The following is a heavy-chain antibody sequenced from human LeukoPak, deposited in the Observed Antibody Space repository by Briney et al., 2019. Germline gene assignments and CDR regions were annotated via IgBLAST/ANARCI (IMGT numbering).Heavy chain of an antibody. D-gene: IGHD3-22*01. J-gene: IGHJ4*02. CDR1: GGSISSSSYY. Sequence: PSETLSLTCTVSGGSISSSSYYWGWIRQPPGKGLEWIGRIYYSGSTYYNPSLKSRVTISVDTSKNQFSLKLSPVTAADTAVYYCARHSDPYYYDSSGYYSYCFDYWGQGTLVTVSS. V-gene: IGHV4-39*01. CDR3: ARHSDPYYYDSSGYYSYCFDY. CDR2: IYYSGST.